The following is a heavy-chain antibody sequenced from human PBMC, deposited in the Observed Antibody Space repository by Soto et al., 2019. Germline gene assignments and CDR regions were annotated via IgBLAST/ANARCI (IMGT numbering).Heavy chain of an antibody. Sequence: QVQLQESGPGLVKPSETLSLTCTVSGGSIDGRNCAWIRQPPGKGLEWLGYVYYDGGSSYKPSVTSRLTLSMDTSKSQFSLQLRSVTAADTAVYYCVRQGIGNLHGLVDVWGRGTTVTVSS. D-gene: IGHD3-10*01. CDR1: GGSIDGRN. CDR2: VYYDGGS. CDR3: VRQGIGNLHGLVDV. J-gene: IGHJ6*02. V-gene: IGHV4-59*08.